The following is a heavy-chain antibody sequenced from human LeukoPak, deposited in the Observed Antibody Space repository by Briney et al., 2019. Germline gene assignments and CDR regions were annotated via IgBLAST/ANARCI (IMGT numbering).Heavy chain of an antibody. CDR1: GFTFSSYW. CDR2: IKEDGSEK. Sequence: GGSLRLSCAASGFTFSSYWMSWARQAPGKGLEWVANIKEDGSEKYYVDSVKGRFTISRDNAKNSLYLQMNSLRAEDTAVYYCARARGDYYYYFYMDVWGKGTTVTISS. CDR3: ARARGDYYYYFYMDV. J-gene: IGHJ6*03. V-gene: IGHV3-7*01.